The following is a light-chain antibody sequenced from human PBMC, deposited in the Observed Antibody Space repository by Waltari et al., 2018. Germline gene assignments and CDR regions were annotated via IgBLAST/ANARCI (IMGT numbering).Light chain of an antibody. CDR2: GAS. V-gene: IGKV3-20*01. Sequence: EIVLTQSPGTLSLSPGDRATLSCRASQSVSRTLAWYQQKPGQAPSLLIYGASISATGIPDRCSGSGSGTDFCLTISRLEPEDFAVYYCQHYVTLPVTFGQGTKVEIK. J-gene: IGKJ1*01. CDR1: QSVSRT. CDR3: QHYVTLPVT.